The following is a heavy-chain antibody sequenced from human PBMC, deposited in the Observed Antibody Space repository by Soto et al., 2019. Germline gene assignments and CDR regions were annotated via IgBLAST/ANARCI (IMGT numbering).Heavy chain of an antibody. CDR2: ISGNGIST. V-gene: IGHV3-23*01. CDR3: ARDAIAMGRGSNSWFDP. CDR1: GFTFSNHA. J-gene: IGHJ5*02. D-gene: IGHD3-10*01. Sequence: EVQLLESGGGLVQPGGSLRLSCAASGFTFSNHAMSWVRQAPGKGLEWVSAISGNGISTYYADSVMGRFTITRDNAKNTLYLQMNRRRADDAAVYYCARDAIAMGRGSNSWFDPWGQGTLVTVST.